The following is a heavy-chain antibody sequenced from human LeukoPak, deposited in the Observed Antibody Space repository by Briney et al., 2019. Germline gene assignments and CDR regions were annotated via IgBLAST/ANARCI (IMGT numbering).Heavy chain of an antibody. Sequence: ETLSLTCTVSGGSISSYYWSWVRQAPGKGLEWVSVIYSDGSPYYADSVRGRFTISRDNSKNTLYLQMNSLRAEDTAVYYCARLRRELWGLSFDDWGQGTRVTVSS. CDR3: ARLRRELWGLSFDD. J-gene: IGHJ4*02. D-gene: IGHD1-7*01. CDR1: GGSISSYY. CDR2: IYSDGSP. V-gene: IGHV3-66*04.